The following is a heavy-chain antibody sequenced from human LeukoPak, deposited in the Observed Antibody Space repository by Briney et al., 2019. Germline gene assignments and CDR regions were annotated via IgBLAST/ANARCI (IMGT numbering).Heavy chain of an antibody. V-gene: IGHV3-23*01. Sequence: GGSLRLSCAASGFTFSINGMTWVRQAPGKGMEWVTGISDGGDTTYDAGSVKGRFTVSRDNSKNRLYLQMNSLRAEDTAIYYCAKTPGFFDHWGQGSLVTVSS. J-gene: IGHJ4*02. CDR1: GFTFSING. CDR2: ISDGGDTT. D-gene: IGHD2-15*01. CDR3: AKTPGFFDH.